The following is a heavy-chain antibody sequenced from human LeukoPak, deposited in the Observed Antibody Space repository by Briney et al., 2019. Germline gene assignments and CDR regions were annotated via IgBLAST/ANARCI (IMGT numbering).Heavy chain of an antibody. CDR2: IKQDGSQK. D-gene: IGHD2-21*02. Sequence: GSLRLSRAASGFTFNTYWMSWVRPAPGKGLEWVANIKQDGSQKYYVDSVKGRFTISKDNAKNSLSLQMNSLRVEDTAVYYCASSDLHYWGQGTLVTVSS. CDR1: GFTFNTYW. CDR3: ASSDLHY. J-gene: IGHJ4*02. V-gene: IGHV3-7*01.